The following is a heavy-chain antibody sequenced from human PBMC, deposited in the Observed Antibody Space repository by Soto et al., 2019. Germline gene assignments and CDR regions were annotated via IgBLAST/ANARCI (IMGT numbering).Heavy chain of an antibody. CDR3: AKSGTLGCSGGSCYPDY. J-gene: IGHJ4*02. V-gene: IGHV3-30*18. CDR1: GFTFSSYG. CDR2: ISYDGSNK. D-gene: IGHD2-15*01. Sequence: GGSLRLSCAAYGFTFSSYGMHWVRQAPGKGLEWVEVISYDGSNKYYADSVKGRFTISRDNSKNTLYLQMNSLRAEDTAVYYCAKSGTLGCSGGSCYPDYWGQGTLVTVSS.